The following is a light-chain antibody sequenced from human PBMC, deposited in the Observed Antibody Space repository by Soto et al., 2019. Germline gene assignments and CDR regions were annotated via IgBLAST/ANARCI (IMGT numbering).Light chain of an antibody. V-gene: IGLV4-69*01. CDR2: LNSDGSH. CDR1: SGHSNYA. CDR3: QTWGTGIQV. J-gene: IGLJ2*01. Sequence: QPVLTQSPSASASLGASVKLTCTLSSGHSNYAIAWHQRQPEKGSRYLMKLNSDGSHSKGDGIPDRFSGSSSGAERYLTISSLQSEDEADYYCQTWGTGIQVFGGGTKLTVL.